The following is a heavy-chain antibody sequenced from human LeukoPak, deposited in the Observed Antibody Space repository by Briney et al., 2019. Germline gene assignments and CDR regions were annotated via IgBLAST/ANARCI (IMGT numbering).Heavy chain of an antibody. Sequence: GGSLRLSCAASGFTFSDYYMSWIRQAPGKGLEWVSYIGSSGSTIYYADSVKGRFTISRDNAKNSLYLQMNSLRAEDTAVYYCARDSSGYFEVYFDYWGQGTLVTVSS. D-gene: IGHD3-22*01. CDR1: GFTFSDYY. J-gene: IGHJ4*02. CDR2: IGSSGSTI. V-gene: IGHV3-11*01. CDR3: ARDSSGYFEVYFDY.